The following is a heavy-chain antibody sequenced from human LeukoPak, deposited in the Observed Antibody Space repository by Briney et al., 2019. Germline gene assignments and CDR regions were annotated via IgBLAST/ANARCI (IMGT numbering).Heavy chain of an antibody. J-gene: IGHJ4*02. CDR2: IYYSGST. D-gene: IGHD6-13*01. CDR3: ARPFAAADPTAFDY. CDR1: GDSISSSSYS. Sequence: SSETLSLTCTVSGDSISSSSYSWGWIRQPPGKGLEWIGSIYYSGSTYYNPSLKSRVTISVDTSKNQFSLKLSSVTAADTAVYYCARPFAAADPTAFDYWGQGTLVTVPS. V-gene: IGHV4-39*01.